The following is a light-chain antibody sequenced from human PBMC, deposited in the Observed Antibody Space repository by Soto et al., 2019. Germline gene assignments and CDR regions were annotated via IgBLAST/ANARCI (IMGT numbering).Light chain of an antibody. CDR3: ETWYSNTHKV. CDR1: SGHSTYI. Sequence: QSVLTQSSSASASLGSSVKLTCILSSGHSTYIIAWHQQQPGKAPRFLMTLDRSGSYNRGSGVPDRFSGSSSAADRYLTISNLQFKDEGDYYCETWYSNTHKVFGGGTKLTVL. CDR2: LDRSGSY. J-gene: IGLJ3*02. V-gene: IGLV4-60*02.